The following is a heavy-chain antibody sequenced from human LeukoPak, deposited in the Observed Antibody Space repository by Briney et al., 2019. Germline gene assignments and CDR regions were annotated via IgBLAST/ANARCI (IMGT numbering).Heavy chain of an antibody. CDR3: ARNPPGTTNLDY. D-gene: IGHD1-1*01. Sequence: GASVKVSCKASGYTFMNYAIYWVRQAPGQRLEWMGYIYADKGDTYCSQTFRDRLTLITDTSATTAYMELISLRFEDAGLYYCARNPPGTTNLDYWGQGTLVTVSS. CDR2: IYADKGDT. V-gene: IGHV1-3*01. J-gene: IGHJ4*02. CDR1: GYTFMNYA.